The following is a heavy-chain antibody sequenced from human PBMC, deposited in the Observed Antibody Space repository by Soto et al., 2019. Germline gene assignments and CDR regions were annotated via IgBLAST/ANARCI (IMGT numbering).Heavy chain of an antibody. D-gene: IGHD2-15*01. V-gene: IGHV3-33*01. CDR2: IWYDGSNK. J-gene: IGHJ3*02. Sequence: QVQLVESGGGVVQPGRSLRLSCAASGFTFSSYGMHWVRQAPGKGLEWVAVIWYDGSNKYYADSVKGRFTISRDNSKNTLYLQMNSLRAEDTAVYYCVRGSSGGKAKDAFDIWGQGTMVTVSS. CDR3: VRGSSGGKAKDAFDI. CDR1: GFTFSSYG.